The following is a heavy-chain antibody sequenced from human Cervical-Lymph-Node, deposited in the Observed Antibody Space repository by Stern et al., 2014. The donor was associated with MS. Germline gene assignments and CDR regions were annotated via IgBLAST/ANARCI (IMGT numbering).Heavy chain of an antibody. V-gene: IGHV3-33*01. CDR2: VWNDGSKE. D-gene: IGHD2/OR15-2a*01. Sequence: VQLVESGGGVVQPGRSLRLSCVASGVTFSTFVMHGVRQDPGKGLEWVAVVWNDGSKEHFTESLKCRFSTSRDTAKNTLHLQMSSLRAEDTAVYFCATSTASDAFDIWGQGTLVTVSS. CDR3: ATSTASDAFDI. J-gene: IGHJ3*02. CDR1: GVTFSTFV.